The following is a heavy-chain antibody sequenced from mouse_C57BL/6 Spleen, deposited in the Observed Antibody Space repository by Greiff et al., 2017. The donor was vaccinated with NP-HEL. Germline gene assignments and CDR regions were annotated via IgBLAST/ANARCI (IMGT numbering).Heavy chain of an antibody. D-gene: IGHD1-1*01. CDR3: ANYYGSSYEGYFDV. CDR1: GYTLTDYY. Sequence: VKLQESGAELVKPGASVKICCKASGYTLTDYYINWVKQRPGQGLEWIGKIGPGSGSTYYNEKFKGKATLTADKSSSPAYMQLSSLTSEDSAVYSCANYYGSSYEGYFDVWGTGTTVTVSS. J-gene: IGHJ1*03. CDR2: IGPGSGST. V-gene: IGHV1-77*01.